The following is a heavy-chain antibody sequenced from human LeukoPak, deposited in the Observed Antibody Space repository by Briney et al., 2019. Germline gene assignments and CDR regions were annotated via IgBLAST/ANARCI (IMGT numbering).Heavy chain of an antibody. CDR3: AKDPGDAYNYGGDY. CDR2: IRSDGTIK. Sequence: GGSLRLSRAASGFTFSSYGMHWVRQAPGKGLEWVAFIRSDGTIKHYADSVKGRFAISRDSPKNTLYLQMDSLRDEDTGIYYCAKDPGDAYNYGGDYWGQGTLVTVSS. D-gene: IGHD5-24*01. CDR1: GFTFSSYG. J-gene: IGHJ4*02. V-gene: IGHV3-30*02.